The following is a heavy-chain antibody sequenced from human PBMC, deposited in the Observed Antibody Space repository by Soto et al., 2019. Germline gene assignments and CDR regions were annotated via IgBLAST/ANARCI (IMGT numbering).Heavy chain of an antibody. Sequence: ASVKVSCKASGGTFSSYAISWVRQAPGQGLEWMGGIIPIFGTANYAQKFQGRVTITADESTGTAYMELSSLRSEDTAVYYCARVGIAAAGHPTVWFDPWGQGTLVTVS. V-gene: IGHV1-69*13. J-gene: IGHJ5*02. D-gene: IGHD6-13*01. CDR1: GGTFSSYA. CDR3: ARVGIAAAGHPTVWFDP. CDR2: IIPIFGTA.